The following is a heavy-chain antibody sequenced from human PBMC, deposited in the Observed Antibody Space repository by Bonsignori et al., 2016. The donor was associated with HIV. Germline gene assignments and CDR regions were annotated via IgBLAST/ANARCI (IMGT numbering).Heavy chain of an antibody. CDR2: TNPNSGNT. J-gene: IGHJ5*02. Sequence: ASVKVSCKASGYTFTSYDINWVRQATGQGLEWMGWTNPNSGNTGYAQKFQGRVTMTRNTSISTAYMELSSLRSEDTAVYYCARGSITMVRGVIGNWFDPWGQGTLVTVSS. CDR3: ARGSITMVRGVIGNWFDP. V-gene: IGHV1-8*01. CDR1: GYTFTSYD. D-gene: IGHD3-10*01.